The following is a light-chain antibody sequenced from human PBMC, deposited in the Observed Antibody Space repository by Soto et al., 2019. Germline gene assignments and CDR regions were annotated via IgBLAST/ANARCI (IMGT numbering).Light chain of an antibody. CDR2: WAS. CDR1: QSVLFSSNNKNS. V-gene: IGKV4-1*01. J-gene: IGKJ4*01. CDR3: QQYYTTLALT. Sequence: DIVMTQSTASLAVSLGERATINSKSSQSVLFSSNNKNSLAWYLQKPGQPPKLLIYWASTRESGVPDRFSGSGSGTDFTLTISSLQAEDVAVYYCQQYYTTLALTFGGGTKVDIK.